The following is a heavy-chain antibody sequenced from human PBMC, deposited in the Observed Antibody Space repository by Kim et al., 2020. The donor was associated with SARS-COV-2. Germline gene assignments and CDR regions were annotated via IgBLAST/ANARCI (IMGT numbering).Heavy chain of an antibody. CDR1: GFTFGDYA. V-gene: IGHV3-49*04. J-gene: IGHJ4*02. Sequence: GGSLRLSCTASGFTFGDYAMSWVRQAPGKGLEWVGFIRSKAYGGTTEYAASVKGRFTISRDDSKSIAYLQMNSLKTEDTAVYYCTRDLFVYDSSGYYYTDYWGQGTLVTVSS. CDR2: IRSKAYGGTT. D-gene: IGHD3-22*01. CDR3: TRDLFVYDSSGYYYTDY.